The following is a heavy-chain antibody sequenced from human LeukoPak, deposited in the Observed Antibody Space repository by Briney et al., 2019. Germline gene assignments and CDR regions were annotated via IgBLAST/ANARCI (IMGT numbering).Heavy chain of an antibody. CDR1: GDSIISRSYY. CDR2: LYHSGST. Sequence: PSETLSLTCSVSGDSIISRSYYWAWIRQSPGKGLEWIGILYHSGSTYYNPSLKSRVTISVDTSKNQFSLKLSFVTAADTAVYYCARHPGYSSSWLFRAGWFDPWGQGTLVTVSS. J-gene: IGHJ5*02. V-gene: IGHV4-39*01. CDR3: ARHPGYSSSWLFRAGWFDP. D-gene: IGHD6-13*01.